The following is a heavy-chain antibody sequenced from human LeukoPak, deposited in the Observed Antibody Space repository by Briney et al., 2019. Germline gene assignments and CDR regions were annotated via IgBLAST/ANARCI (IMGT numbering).Heavy chain of an antibody. CDR3: ARAIDY. Sequence: GGSLRLSCATYGFTLSSYEMNWVRQAPGKGLEWISYIGSSGSTIYYADSVKGRFTISRDSAKNSLYLEMNSLRAEDTAVYYCARAIDYWGQGTLVTVSS. CDR1: GFTLSSYE. CDR2: IGSSGSTI. V-gene: IGHV3-48*03. J-gene: IGHJ4*02.